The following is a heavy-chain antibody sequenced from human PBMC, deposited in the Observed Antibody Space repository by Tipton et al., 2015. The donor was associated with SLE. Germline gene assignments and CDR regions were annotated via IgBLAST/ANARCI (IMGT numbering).Heavy chain of an antibody. D-gene: IGHD2-15*01. Sequence: TLSLTCTVSGGSTSTESYYWAWIRQPAGRGLEWIGHFYTAGSTNYNPSLKSRVTISVDTSKNHFALNLRSVTAADTAVYYCAGGGSGDHAWVVGMDVWGRGTTVSVSS. CDR1: GGSTSTESYY. J-gene: IGHJ6*02. CDR2: FYTAGST. V-gene: IGHV4-61*09. CDR3: AGGGSGDHAWVVGMDV.